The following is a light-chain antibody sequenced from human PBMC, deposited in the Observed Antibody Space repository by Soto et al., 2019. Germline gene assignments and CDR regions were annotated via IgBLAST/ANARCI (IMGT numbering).Light chain of an antibody. CDR3: SSYAGSKNVI. V-gene: IGLV2-8*01. J-gene: IGLJ2*01. CDR2: EVN. Sequence: QSALTQPPSASGSPGQSVTISCTGTSSDISKYNYVSWYQQHPGKAPKLLIYEVNKRPSEVPERFSGSKSANTASLTVSGLPAEDEADYYCSSYAGSKNVIFGGGTKVTVL. CDR1: SSDISKYNY.